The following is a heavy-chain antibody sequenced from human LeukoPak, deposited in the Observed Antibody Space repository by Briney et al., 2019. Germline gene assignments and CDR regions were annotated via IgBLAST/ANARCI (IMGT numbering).Heavy chain of an antibody. CDR2: MNPNSGNT. CDR3: ASFDLNCSGGSCYVVGAFDI. V-gene: IGHV1-8*01. D-gene: IGHD2-15*01. J-gene: IGHJ3*02. CDR1: GYTFTSYD. Sequence: ASVKVSCKASGYTFTSYDINWVRQATGQGLEWMGWMNPNSGNTGYAQKLQGRVTMTTDTSTSTAYMELRSLRSDDTAVYYCASFDLNCSGGSCYVVGAFDIWGQGTMVTVSS.